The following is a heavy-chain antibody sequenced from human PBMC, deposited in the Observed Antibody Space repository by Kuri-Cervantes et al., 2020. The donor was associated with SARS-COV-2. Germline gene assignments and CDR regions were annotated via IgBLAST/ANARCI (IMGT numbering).Heavy chain of an antibody. V-gene: IGHV4-34*01. D-gene: IGHD2-2*01. CDR3: ARGGDYHLLCLEV. J-gene: IGHJ6*02. CDR2: IYHSGST. CDR1: GGSFSGYY. Sequence: SQTLSLTCAVYGGSFSGYYWSWIRQPPGKGLEWIGEIYHSGSTNYNPSLKSRVTISVDKSKNQFSLKLSSVTAADTAVYYCARGGDYHLLCLEVWGQGTTVTVSS.